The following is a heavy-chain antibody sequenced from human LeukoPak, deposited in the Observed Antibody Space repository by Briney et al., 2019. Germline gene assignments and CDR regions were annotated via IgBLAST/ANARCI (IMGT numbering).Heavy chain of an antibody. J-gene: IGHJ3*02. Sequence: GALVKVSCKASGYTFSGYYMHWVRQAPGQGLEWMGWINPNSGGTNYAQKFQGRVTMTRDTSISTAYMELSRLRSDDTAVYYCARDVVRGQTFDAFDIWGQGTMVTVSS. V-gene: IGHV1-2*02. CDR1: GYTFSGYY. D-gene: IGHD3-10*01. CDR3: ARDVVRGQTFDAFDI. CDR2: INPNSGGT.